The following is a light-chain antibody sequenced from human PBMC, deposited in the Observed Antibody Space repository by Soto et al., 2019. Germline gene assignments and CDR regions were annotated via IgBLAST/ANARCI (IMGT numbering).Light chain of an antibody. CDR3: QQCDSPPRT. V-gene: IGKV1-39*01. Sequence: KHSPAAQSASVEDRVTLTCRASQSISSYLYWYQQKPGKAPKLLIYAASSVQSGVPARFSGSGSRTDFTLTISSLQPEDFVTYYCQQCDSPPRTFGEGTKVEIK. J-gene: IGKJ4*02. CDR2: AAS. CDR1: QSISSY.